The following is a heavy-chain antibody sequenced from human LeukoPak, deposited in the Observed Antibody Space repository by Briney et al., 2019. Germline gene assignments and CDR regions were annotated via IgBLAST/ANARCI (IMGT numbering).Heavy chain of an antibody. CDR2: IYYSRST. J-gene: IGHJ4*02. CDR1: GGSISSGGSR. V-gene: IGHV4-31*03. D-gene: IGHD7-27*01. Sequence: PSETLSLTCNVSGGSISSGGSRWSWIRQHPGKGLEWIGYIYYSRSTYYNPSLESRLTMSVDTSKNQFSLHLTSVTAADTAVYYCARDWGTYFDYWGQGTLVTVSS. CDR3: ARDWGTYFDY.